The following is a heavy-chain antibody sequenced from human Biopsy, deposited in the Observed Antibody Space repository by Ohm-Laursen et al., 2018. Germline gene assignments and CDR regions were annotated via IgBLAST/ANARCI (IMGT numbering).Heavy chain of an antibody. J-gene: IGHJ4*02. D-gene: IGHD2-15*01. CDR1: GFTFSTYW. CDR3: ASAHQYCSATTCNGGSDF. CDR2: INQDGGEK. Sequence: SLRLSCAASGFTFSTYWMTWVRQAPGKGLEWVANINQDGGEKYYVDSVKGRFTISRDNAKDSLDLQMSSLRVEDTALYYCASAHQYCSATTCNGGSDFWGQGTLVTVSS. V-gene: IGHV3-7*01.